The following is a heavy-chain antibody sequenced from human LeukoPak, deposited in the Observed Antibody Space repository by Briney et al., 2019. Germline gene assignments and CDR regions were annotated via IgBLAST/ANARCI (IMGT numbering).Heavy chain of an antibody. CDR1: GFTFSSYE. Sequence: PGGSLRLSCAASGFTFSSYEMNWVRQAPGKGLEWVSYISSSGSTIYYADSVKGRFTISRDNAKNSLYLQMNSLRAEDTAVYYCARVPITWFGESFSYYYMDVWGKGTTVTISS. CDR2: ISSSGSTI. V-gene: IGHV3-48*03. CDR3: ARVPITWFGESFSYYYMDV. J-gene: IGHJ6*03. D-gene: IGHD3-10*01.